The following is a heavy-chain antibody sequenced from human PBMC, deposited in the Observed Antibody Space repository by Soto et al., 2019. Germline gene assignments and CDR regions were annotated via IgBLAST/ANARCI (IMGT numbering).Heavy chain of an antibody. Sequence: SETLSLTCTVSGGSISSSSYYWGWIRQPPGRGLEWIGIIYYSGSTYYNPSLKSPVTISVDTSTNQFSMKMSSVTAADTAVYYSARLASYDFWSGYHTGGYSGMDAWGQETTLTISS. J-gene: IGHJ6*02. D-gene: IGHD3-3*01. CDR2: IYYSGST. CDR1: GGSISSSSYY. CDR3: ARLASYDFWSGYHTGGYSGMDA. V-gene: IGHV4-39*01.